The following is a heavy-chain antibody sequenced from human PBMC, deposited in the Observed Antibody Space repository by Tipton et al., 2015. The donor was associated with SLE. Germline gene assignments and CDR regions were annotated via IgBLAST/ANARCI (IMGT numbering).Heavy chain of an antibody. CDR1: GGSISSYY. CDR2: INHSGST. Sequence: TLSLTCAVSGGSISSYYWSWIRQPPGKGLEWIGQINHSGSTNYNPSLKSRVAISVDTSKNQFSLKLSSVTAADTTVYYCAGRSATGAFDIWGQGTMVTVSS. J-gene: IGHJ3*02. CDR3: AGRSATGAFDI. V-gene: IGHV4-34*01. D-gene: IGHD2-15*01.